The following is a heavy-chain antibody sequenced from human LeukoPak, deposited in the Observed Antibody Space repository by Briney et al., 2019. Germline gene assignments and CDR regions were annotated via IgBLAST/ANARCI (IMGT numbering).Heavy chain of an antibody. J-gene: IGHJ5*02. Sequence: AAVRVSCKASGYTFTGYYRHWVRQAPGQGLEWMGWINPNSGGTNYAQTFQARVTMTRDTSISTASMELSRLRSDDTAVYYCARGLGTYYDFWSGLNWFDPWGQGTLVTVSS. CDR1: GYTFTGYY. CDR3: ARGLGTYYDFWSGLNWFDP. V-gene: IGHV1-2*02. D-gene: IGHD3-3*01. CDR2: INPNSGGT.